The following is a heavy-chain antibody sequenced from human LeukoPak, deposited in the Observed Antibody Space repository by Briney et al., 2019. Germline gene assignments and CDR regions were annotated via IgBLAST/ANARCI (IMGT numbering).Heavy chain of an antibody. D-gene: IGHD6-13*01. CDR2: INSDGSST. CDR1: GFTFSSYW. CDR3: ARAGEAAAGYYYYGMDV. Sequence: GGSLRLSCAASGFTFSSYWMHWVRQAPGKGLVWVSRINSDGSSTSYADSVKGQFTISRDNAKNTLYLQMNSLRAEDTAVYYCARAGEAAAGYYYYGMDVWGQGTTVTVSS. J-gene: IGHJ6*02. V-gene: IGHV3-74*01.